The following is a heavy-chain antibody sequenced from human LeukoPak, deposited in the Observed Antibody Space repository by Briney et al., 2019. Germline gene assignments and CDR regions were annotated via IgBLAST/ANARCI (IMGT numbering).Heavy chain of an antibody. J-gene: IGHJ3*02. Sequence: PGGSLRLSCAASGFTFSSYAMSWVRQAPGNGLEWVSAISGSGGSTYYADSVKGRFTISRDNSKNTLYLQMNSLRAEDTAVYYCAKGALLWFGELNDAFDIWGQGTMVTVSS. CDR3: AKGALLWFGELNDAFDI. CDR2: ISGSGGST. D-gene: IGHD3-10*01. CDR1: GFTFSSYA. V-gene: IGHV3-23*01.